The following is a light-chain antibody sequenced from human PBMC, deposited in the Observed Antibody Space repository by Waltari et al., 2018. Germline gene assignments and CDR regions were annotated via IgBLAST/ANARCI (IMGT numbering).Light chain of an antibody. J-gene: IGLJ3*02. Sequence: QSALTQPAAVSGSPGQSVTISCTGPSSDLRRYDIVAWYQQRPGNAPKLVISDVSKRPSGVSDRFSGSKSGDTASLTISGLQFEDEADYYCCSYAGNYVWVFGGGTRLTVL. CDR3: CSYAGNYVWV. CDR1: SSDLRRYDI. V-gene: IGLV2-23*02. CDR2: DVS.